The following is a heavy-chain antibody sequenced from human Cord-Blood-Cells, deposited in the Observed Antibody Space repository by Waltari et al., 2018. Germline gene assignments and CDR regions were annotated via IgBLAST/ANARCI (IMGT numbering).Heavy chain of an antibody. D-gene: IGHD3-9*01. V-gene: IGHV3-48*02. CDR1: GFTFSSYS. J-gene: IGHJ4*02. Sequence: GGGLVQPGGSLRLSCAASGFTFSSYSMNWVRQAPGKGLEWVSYISSSSSTIYYADSVKGRFTISRDNAKNSLYLQMNSLRDEDTAVYYCARVLTLSSAYYFDYWGQGTLVTVSS. CDR2: ISSSSSTI. CDR3: ARVLTLSSAYYFDY.